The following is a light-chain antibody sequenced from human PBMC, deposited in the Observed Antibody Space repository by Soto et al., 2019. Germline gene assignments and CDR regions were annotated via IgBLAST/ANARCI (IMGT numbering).Light chain of an antibody. CDR2: EVS. CDR3: SSYTTSSTHNYV. V-gene: IGLV2-14*01. J-gene: IGLJ1*01. CDR1: SSDVGPYNY. Sequence: QSVLTQPASVSGSPGQSITISCTGTSSDVGPYNYVSWYQQHPGKAPKVMIYEVSNRPSGVSNRFSGSKSGNTASLTISGLQAEDEADYYCSSYTTSSTHNYVFGTGTKVTVL.